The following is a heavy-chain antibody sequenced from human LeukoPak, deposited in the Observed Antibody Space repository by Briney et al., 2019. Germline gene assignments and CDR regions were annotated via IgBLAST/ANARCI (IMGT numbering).Heavy chain of an antibody. CDR3: ARGPRDSSGCLVTAFDI. CDR2: INHSGST. CDR1: GGSFSGYY. D-gene: IGHD3-22*01. Sequence: PSETLSLTCAVYGGSFSGYYWSWIRQPPGKGLEWIGEINHSGSTNYNPSLKSRVTISVDTSKNQFSLKLSSVTAADTAVYYCARGPRDSSGCLVTAFDIWGQGTMVTVSS. V-gene: IGHV4-34*01. J-gene: IGHJ3*02.